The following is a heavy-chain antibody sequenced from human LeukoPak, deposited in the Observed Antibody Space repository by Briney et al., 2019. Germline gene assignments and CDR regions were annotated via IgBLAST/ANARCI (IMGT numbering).Heavy chain of an antibody. J-gene: IGHJ3*02. CDR1: GGXIGTYY. Sequence: SETLSLTCTVSGGXIGTYYCSWIRQPPGKGLEWIGYIYHSGSTNYNPSLKSRVTISVDTSKNQFSLKLSSVTAADTAVYYCAREPRYYDAFDIWGQGTMVTVSS. V-gene: IGHV4-59*01. D-gene: IGHD2-8*01. CDR3: AREPRYYDAFDI. CDR2: IYHSGST.